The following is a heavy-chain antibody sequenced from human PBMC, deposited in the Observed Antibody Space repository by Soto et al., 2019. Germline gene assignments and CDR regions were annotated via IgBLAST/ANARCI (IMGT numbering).Heavy chain of an antibody. CDR3: ARERWDIVLVPAALDY. D-gene: IGHD2-2*01. CDR2: ISYDGSNK. J-gene: IGHJ4*02. CDR1: GFTFSSYA. V-gene: IGHV3-30-3*01. Sequence: QVQLVESGGGVVQPGRSLRLSCAASGFTFSSYAMHWVRQAPGKGLEWVAVISYDGSNKYYADSVKGRFTISRDNSKNTLYLQINSLRAEDMAVYYCARERWDIVLVPAALDYWGQGTLVTVSS.